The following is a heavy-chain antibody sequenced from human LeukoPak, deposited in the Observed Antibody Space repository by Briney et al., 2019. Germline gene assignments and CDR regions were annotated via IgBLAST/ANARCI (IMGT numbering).Heavy chain of an antibody. CDR2: ITAGNGNT. D-gene: IGHD2-2*01. V-gene: IGHV1-3*01. J-gene: IGHJ5*02. CDR1: GYTFTSYA. CDR3: ARDLLAHCSSTSCPFDP. Sequence: ASVKVSCKASGYTFTSYAMHWVRQAPGPRLELMGRITAGNGNTKYSQKFQGRVTITRDTSASTAYMELSSLRSEDTAVYYCARDLLAHCSSTSCPFDPWGQGTLVTVSS.